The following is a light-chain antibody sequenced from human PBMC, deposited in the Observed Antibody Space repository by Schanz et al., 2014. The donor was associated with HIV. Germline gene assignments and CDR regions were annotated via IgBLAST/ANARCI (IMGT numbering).Light chain of an antibody. CDR3: SSLAADNTLV. CDR2: GYS. Sequence: QSVLAQPLSVSGAPGQRVTISCTGSTSNIGTGYDVHWYQVLPGTAPKLLIFGYSNRPSGVPDRFSGSKSDSSASLTITGLQPEDEADYYCSSLAADNTLVFGGGTKVTVL. V-gene: IGLV1-40*01. J-gene: IGLJ2*01. CDR1: TSNIGTGYD.